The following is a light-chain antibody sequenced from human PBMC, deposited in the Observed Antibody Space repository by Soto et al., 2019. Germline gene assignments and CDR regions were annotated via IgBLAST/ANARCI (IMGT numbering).Light chain of an antibody. CDR3: ISYAGSNNVV. CDR2: EVS. Sequence: QSVLSQPPSASGSPGQSVTISCTGTSSDVGGYNYVSWYQQHPGKAPKLMIYEVSKRPSGVPDRFSGSKSGNTASLTVSGLQPEDDSNYYCISYAGSNNVVFGGGIKLTVL. CDR1: SSDVGGYNY. V-gene: IGLV2-8*01. J-gene: IGLJ2*01.